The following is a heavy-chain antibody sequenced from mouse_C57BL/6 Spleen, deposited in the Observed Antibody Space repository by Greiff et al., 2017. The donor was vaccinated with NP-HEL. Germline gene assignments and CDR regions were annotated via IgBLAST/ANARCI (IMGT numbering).Heavy chain of an antibody. J-gene: IGHJ4*01. D-gene: IGHD2-1*01. CDR2: IWTGGGT. CDR1: GFSLTSYA. CDR3: ARNYYGNPYYAMDY. Sequence: VKLMESGPGLVAPSQSLSITCTVSGFSLTSYAISWVRQPPGKGLEWLGVIWTGGGTNYNSALKSRLSISKDNSKSQVFLKMNSLQTDDTARYYCARNYYGNPYYAMDYWGQGTSVTVSS. V-gene: IGHV2-9-1*01.